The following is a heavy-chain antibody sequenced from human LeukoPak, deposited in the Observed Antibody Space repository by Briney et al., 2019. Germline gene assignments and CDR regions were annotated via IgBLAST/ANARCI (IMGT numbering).Heavy chain of an antibody. Sequence: ASVKVSCKASGGTFSSYAISWVRQAPGQGLEWMGRIIPILGIANYAQKFQGRVTMTRDTSTSTVYMELSSLRSEDTAVYYCARLDSPSGSDFDYWGQGTLVTVSS. J-gene: IGHJ4*02. CDR2: IIPILGIA. CDR1: GGTFSSYA. V-gene: IGHV1-69*04. D-gene: IGHD1-26*01. CDR3: ARLDSPSGSDFDY.